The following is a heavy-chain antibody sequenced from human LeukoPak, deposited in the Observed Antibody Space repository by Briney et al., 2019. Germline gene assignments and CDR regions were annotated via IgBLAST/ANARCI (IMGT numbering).Heavy chain of an antibody. Sequence: ASVKVSCKASGYTFTSYGISWVRQAPGQGLEWMGWISAYNGNTNYAQKLQGRVTMTTDTSTGTAYMELRSLRSDDTAVYYCARGRYCSSTSCYRRAFDIWGQGTMVTVSS. D-gene: IGHD2-2*01. V-gene: IGHV1-18*01. CDR1: GYTFTSYG. J-gene: IGHJ3*02. CDR2: ISAYNGNT. CDR3: ARGRYCSSTSCYRRAFDI.